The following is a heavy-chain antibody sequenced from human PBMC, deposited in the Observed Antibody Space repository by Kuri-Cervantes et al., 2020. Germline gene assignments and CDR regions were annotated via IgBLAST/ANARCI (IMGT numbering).Heavy chain of an antibody. Sequence: SQTLSLTCAVCGGSFSGYYWSWIRQPPGKGLEWIGEINHSGSTSYNPSLKSRVTISVDKSKNQFSLKLSSVTAADTAVYYCARALYYNFWSGYYTVDWFDPWGQGTLVTVSS. V-gene: IGHV4-34*01. CDR3: ARALYYNFWSGYYTVDWFDP. CDR2: INHSGST. D-gene: IGHD3-3*01. J-gene: IGHJ5*02. CDR1: GGSFSGYY.